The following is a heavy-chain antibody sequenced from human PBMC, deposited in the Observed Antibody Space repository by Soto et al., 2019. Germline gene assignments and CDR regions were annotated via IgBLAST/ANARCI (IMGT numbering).Heavy chain of an antibody. CDR3: ARVVPYDILTGYYKGYYGMDV. J-gene: IGHJ6*02. Sequence: ASVKVSCKASGYTFTSYAMHWVRQAPGQRLEWMGWINAGNGNTKYSQKFQGRVTITRDTSASTAYMELSSLRSEDTAVYYCARVVPYDILTGYYKGYYGMDVWGQGTTLTVSS. D-gene: IGHD3-9*01. V-gene: IGHV1-3*01. CDR1: GYTFTSYA. CDR2: INAGNGNT.